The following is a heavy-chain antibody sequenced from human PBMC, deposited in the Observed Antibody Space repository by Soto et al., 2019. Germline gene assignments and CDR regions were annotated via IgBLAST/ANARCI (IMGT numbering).Heavy chain of an antibody. J-gene: IGHJ6*02. CDR1: GFTFSSYW. V-gene: IGHV3-74*01. D-gene: IGHD3-3*01. CDR2: INSDGSST. CDR3: ARDQYYDFXSGYYINAGFYYYGMDV. Sequence: GGSLRLSCAASGFTFSSYWMHWVRQAPGKGLVWVSRINSDGSSTSYADSVKGRFTISRDDAKNTLYLQMNSLRAEDTAVYYCARDQYYDFXSGYYINAGFYYYGMDVWGQGTTVTVSS.